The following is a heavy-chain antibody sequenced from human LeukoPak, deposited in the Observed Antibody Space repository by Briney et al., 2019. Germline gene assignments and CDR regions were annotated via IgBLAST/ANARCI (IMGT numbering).Heavy chain of an antibody. J-gene: IGHJ5*02. D-gene: IGHD2-2*02. CDR3: ATKIGYCSSTSCYSWFVP. Sequence: SETLSLTCTVSGGSISSYYWSWIRQPPGKGLEWIGYIYYSGSTNYNPSLKSRVTISVDTSKNQFSLKLSSVTAADTAVYYCATKIGYCSSTSCYSWFVPWGQGTLVTVSS. V-gene: IGHV4-59*01. CDR2: IYYSGST. CDR1: GGSISSYY.